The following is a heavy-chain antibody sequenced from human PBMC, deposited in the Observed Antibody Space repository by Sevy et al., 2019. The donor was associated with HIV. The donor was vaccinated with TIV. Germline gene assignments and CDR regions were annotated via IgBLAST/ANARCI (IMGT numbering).Heavy chain of an antibody. D-gene: IGHD1-26*01. CDR2: ISTNGGRT. Sequence: GGSLRLSCSASGFTFSNYAMHWVRLASGKGLESVSGISTNGGRTYYADSVKGRFTISRDNSKNTLYLQMSSLRVEDTAVFYCVKDSIVGSGGTIWPDYFDYWGQGTLVTVSS. CDR3: VKDSIVGSGGTIWPDYFDY. CDR1: GFTFSNYA. V-gene: IGHV3-64D*06. J-gene: IGHJ4*02.